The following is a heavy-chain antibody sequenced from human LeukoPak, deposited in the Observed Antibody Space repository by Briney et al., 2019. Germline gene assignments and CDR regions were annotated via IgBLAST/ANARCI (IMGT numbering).Heavy chain of an antibody. CDR1: GGSFSGYY. D-gene: IGHD3-9*01. CDR2: INHSGST. Sequence: SETLSLTCAVYGGSFSGYYWSWIRQPPGKGLEWIGEINHSGSTNYNPSLKSRVTISVDTSKNQFSLKLSSVTAADTAVYYCARGVLLGPYDILAGIDYWGQGTLVTVSS. J-gene: IGHJ4*02. CDR3: ARGVLLGPYDILAGIDY. V-gene: IGHV4-34*01.